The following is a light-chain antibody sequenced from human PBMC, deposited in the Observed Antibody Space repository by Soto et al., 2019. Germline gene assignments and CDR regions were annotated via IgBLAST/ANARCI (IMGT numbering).Light chain of an antibody. V-gene: IGKV3D-15*01. CDR3: QQYNNWPPIT. Sequence: EIVLTQSPDTLSLSPRERATLXXRASQSMANYVAWYHQRPGQAPRLXXYGASNRATDIPARFSGGGSGTEFTLTISSLQSEDFAVYYCQQYNNWPPITFGQGTRLEIK. CDR1: QSMANY. CDR2: GAS. J-gene: IGKJ5*01.